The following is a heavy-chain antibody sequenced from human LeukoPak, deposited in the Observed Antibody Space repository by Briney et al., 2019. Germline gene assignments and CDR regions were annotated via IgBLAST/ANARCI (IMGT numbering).Heavy chain of an antibody. V-gene: IGHV4-59*01. CDR1: GGSISSYY. Sequence: SSETLSLTCTVSGGSISSYYWSWIRQPPGKGLEWIGYIYYSGSTNYNPSLKSRVTISVDTSKNQFSLKLSSVTAADTAVYYCARDDPVDTAMVRDWGQGTLVTASS. D-gene: IGHD5-18*01. J-gene: IGHJ4*02. CDR3: ARDDPVDTAMVRD. CDR2: IYYSGST.